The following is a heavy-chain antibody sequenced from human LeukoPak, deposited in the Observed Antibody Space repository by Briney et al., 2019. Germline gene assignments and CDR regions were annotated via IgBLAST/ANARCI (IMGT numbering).Heavy chain of an antibody. J-gene: IGHJ5*02. D-gene: IGHD3-22*01. Sequence: GESLKISCKGSGYSFTSYWIGWVRQMPGKGLEWMGIIYPGDSDTRYSPSFQGQVTISADKSISTAYLQWSCLKASDTAMYYCARLGKYYYDSSGYPFDPWGQGTLVTVSS. CDR3: ARLGKYYYDSSGYPFDP. CDR2: IYPGDSDT. V-gene: IGHV5-51*01. CDR1: GYSFTSYW.